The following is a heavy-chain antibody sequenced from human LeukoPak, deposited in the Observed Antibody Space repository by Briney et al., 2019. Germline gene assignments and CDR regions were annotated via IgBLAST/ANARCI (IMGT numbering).Heavy chain of an antibody. CDR3: ANPTTGYYGMDV. D-gene: IGHD1-1*01. V-gene: IGHV1-69*04. J-gene: IGHJ6*02. CDR1: GYTFTSYG. CDR2: IIPILGIA. Sequence: SVKVSCKASGYTFTSYGISWVRQAPGQGVEWMGRIIPILGIANYAQKFQGRVTITADKSTSTAYMELSSLRSEDTAVYYCANPTTGYYGMDVWGQGTTVTVSS.